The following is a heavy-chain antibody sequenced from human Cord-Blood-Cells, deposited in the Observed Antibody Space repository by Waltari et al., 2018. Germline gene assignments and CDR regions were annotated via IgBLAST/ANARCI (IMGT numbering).Heavy chain of an antibody. V-gene: IGHV1-69*01. J-gene: IGHJ3*02. CDR3: CISSSEYAFDI. Sequence: QVQLVQSGAEVKKPGSSVKVSCKASGGTFSSYAIRWVRQAPGQGLEWMGGIIPIFGTANYEPKFHARVTITADESTSTAYRELSSLRSEDTAVYYCCISSSEYAFDIWGQGTMVTVSS. CDR2: IIPIFGTA. D-gene: IGHD6-6*01. CDR1: GGTFSSYA.